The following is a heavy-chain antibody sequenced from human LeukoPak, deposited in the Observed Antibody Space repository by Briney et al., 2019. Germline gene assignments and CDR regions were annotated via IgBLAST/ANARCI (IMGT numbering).Heavy chain of an antibody. CDR2: VGRDGSEK. CDR1: GFTFSDYW. J-gene: IGHJ4*02. D-gene: IGHD1-26*01. Sequence: AGSLRLSCPAYGFTFSDYWMTWVRQVPGKGLEWVANVGRDGSEKNYVDSVQGRFTISRDNAKKSLYLEMDNLRVEDTALYYCAIVGAWDLQRVLENWGQGTLVTVSS. V-gene: IGHV3-7*01. CDR3: AIVGAWDLQRVLEN.